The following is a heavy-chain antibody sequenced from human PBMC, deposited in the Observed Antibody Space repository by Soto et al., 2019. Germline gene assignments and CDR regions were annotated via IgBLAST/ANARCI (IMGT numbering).Heavy chain of an antibody. CDR3: ARLQSPQYGDYLYYYYYLDV. D-gene: IGHD4-17*01. CDR1: GGSISSYY. J-gene: IGHJ6*03. V-gene: IGHV4-59*01. Sequence: SETLSLTCTVSGGSISSYYWSWIRQPPGKGLEWIGYIYYSGSTNYNPSLKSRVTISVDTSKNQFSLKLSSVTAADTAVYYCARLQSPQYGDYLYYYYYLDVWGKGTTVTVSS. CDR2: IYYSGST.